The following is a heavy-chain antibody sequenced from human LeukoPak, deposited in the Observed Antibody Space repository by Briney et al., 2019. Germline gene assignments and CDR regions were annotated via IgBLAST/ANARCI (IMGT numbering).Heavy chain of an antibody. D-gene: IGHD6-19*01. V-gene: IGHV3-21*01. CDR1: GFTFSSYS. Sequence: PGGSLRLSCAASGFTFSSYSMNWVRQAPGKGLEWVSSISSSSSYIYYADSVKGRFTISRDNAKNSLYLQVNSLRAEDTAVYYCAKDGQWLVLGSYYYGMDVWGQGTTVTVSS. J-gene: IGHJ6*02. CDR3: AKDGQWLVLGSYYYGMDV. CDR2: ISSSSSYI.